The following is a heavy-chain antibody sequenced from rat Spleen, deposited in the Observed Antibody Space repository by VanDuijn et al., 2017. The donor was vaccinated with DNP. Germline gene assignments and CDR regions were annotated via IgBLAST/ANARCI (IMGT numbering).Heavy chain of an antibody. J-gene: IGHJ3*01. Sequence: QVQLKESGPGLVQPSQTLSLTCTVSGFLLTTYHVHWVRQTPGKGLEWMGVMWTDGDTSYNSVLKSRLSINRDTSRSQVFLKMNSLQTEDTATYYCATQGQLGITWFAYWGQGTLVTVSS. D-gene: IGHD1-5*01. CDR2: MWTDGDT. V-gene: IGHV2-32*01. CDR3: ATQGQLGITWFAY. CDR1: GFLLTTYH.